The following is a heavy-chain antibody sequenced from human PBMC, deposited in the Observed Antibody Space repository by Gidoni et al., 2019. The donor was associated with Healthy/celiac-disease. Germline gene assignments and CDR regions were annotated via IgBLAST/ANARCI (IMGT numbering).Heavy chain of an antibody. CDR2: IDSGGST. D-gene: IGHD1-26*01. J-gene: IGHJ4*02. Sequence: EVLLVESGGGLVQPGGSLRLSCAASGFTVSSNYMSWGRQAPGKGLEWVSVIDSGGSTYYADSVKGRFTISRDKSKNTLYLKMNSLRAEDTAVYYCARVGAKDYWGQGTLVTVSS. CDR1: GFTVSSNY. V-gene: IGHV3-66*01. CDR3: ARVGAKDY.